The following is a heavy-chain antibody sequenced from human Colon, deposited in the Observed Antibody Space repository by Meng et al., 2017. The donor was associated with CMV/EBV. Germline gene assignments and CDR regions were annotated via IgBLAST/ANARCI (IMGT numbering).Heavy chain of an antibody. CDR1: GYTFISHY. D-gene: IGHD2-8*01. CDR3: ARDSMLRT. Sequence: ASVKVSCKTSGYTFISHYIHWVRQAPGQGLEWMGMINPRGGSTNYAHRFHGRLIMTRDTSTSTVYMELSSLTSEDTAVYYCARDSMLRTWGQGTLVTVSS. J-gene: IGHJ5*02. CDR2: INPRGGST. V-gene: IGHV1-46*01.